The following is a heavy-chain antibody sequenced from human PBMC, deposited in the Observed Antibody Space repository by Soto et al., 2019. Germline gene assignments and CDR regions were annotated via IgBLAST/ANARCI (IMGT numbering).Heavy chain of an antibody. Sequence: QVQLVQSGAEVKKPGSSVKVSCKASGGTFSSYAISWVRQAPGQVLEWMGGIIPIFGTANYAQKFQGRVTITADETRSTADVELSSLRAEDTAVYYCERLQSIGSGWSNGMGYWGQGTLVTVSS. V-gene: IGHV1-69*01. J-gene: IGHJ4*02. CDR3: ERLQSIGSGWSNGMGY. CDR1: GGTFSSYA. D-gene: IGHD6-19*01. CDR2: IIPIFGTA.